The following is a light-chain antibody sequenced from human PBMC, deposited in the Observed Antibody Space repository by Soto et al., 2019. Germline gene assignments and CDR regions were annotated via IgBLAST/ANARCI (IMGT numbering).Light chain of an antibody. CDR1: QSVWSSY. CDR2: GAS. Sequence: EIVLTQSPGTLSLSPGERATLSCRASQSVWSSYLAWYQQKPGQAPRLLIYGASSRATGIPDRFSGSGSGTDFTLTISRLEPEDFAVYYCRQYGSSPLTFGGGTKVEIK. CDR3: RQYGSSPLT. V-gene: IGKV3-20*01. J-gene: IGKJ4*01.